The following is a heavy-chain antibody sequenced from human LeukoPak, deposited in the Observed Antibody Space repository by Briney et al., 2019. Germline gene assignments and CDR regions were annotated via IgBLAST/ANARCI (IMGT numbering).Heavy chain of an antibody. J-gene: IGHJ4*02. CDR1: GYTFTGYY. D-gene: IGHD2-8*01. V-gene: IGHV1-24*01. Sequence: GASVKVSCKASGYTFTGYYMHWVRQAHGKGLEWMGGFDPEDGETIYAQKFQGRVTMTEDTPTDTAYMELSRLRSDDTAVYYCARGGVLYPQEYFDYWGQGTLVTVCS. CDR2: FDPEDGET. CDR3: ARGGVLYPQEYFDY.